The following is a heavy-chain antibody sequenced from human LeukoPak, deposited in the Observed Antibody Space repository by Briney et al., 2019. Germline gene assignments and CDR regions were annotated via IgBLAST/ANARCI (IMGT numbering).Heavy chain of an antibody. D-gene: IGHD4-23*01. CDR3: AGVFGGTSYFDY. CDR2: ISYDGSNE. J-gene: IGHJ4*02. Sequence: GGSLRLSCAASGFTFSSYAMHWVRQAPGKGLEWVAVISYDGSNEYYADSVKGRFTISRDNSKNTLYLQMNSLRAEDTAVYYCAGVFGGTSYFDYWGQGTLVTVSS. CDR1: GFTFSSYA. V-gene: IGHV3-30-3*01.